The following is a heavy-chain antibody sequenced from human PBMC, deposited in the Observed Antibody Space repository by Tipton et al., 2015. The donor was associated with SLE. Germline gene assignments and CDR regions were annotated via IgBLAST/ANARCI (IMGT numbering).Heavy chain of an antibody. J-gene: IGHJ3*02. CDR3: AREKSGDYLDAFDI. CDR1: GFTFSSYW. D-gene: IGHD1-26*01. Sequence: SLRLSCAASGFTFSSYWMHWVRQAPGKGLVWVSRINSDGSSTSYADSVKGRFTISRDNAKNTLYLQMNSVRAEDTAVYYCAREKSGDYLDAFDIWGQGTMVTVSS. CDR2: INSDGSST. V-gene: IGHV3-74*01.